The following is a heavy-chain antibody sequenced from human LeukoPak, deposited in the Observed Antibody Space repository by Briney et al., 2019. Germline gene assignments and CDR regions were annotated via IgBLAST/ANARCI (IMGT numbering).Heavy chain of an antibody. D-gene: IGHD2-2*01. CDR2: ISGSGGST. V-gene: IGHV3-23*01. Sequence: GGSLRLSCAASGFTFSSYAMRLVRQAPGKGLEWVSAISGSGGSTYYADSVKGRFTISRDNSKNTLYLQMNSLRAEDTAVYYCAKGQYQLLFVSLRGYYFDYWGQGTLVTVSS. CDR3: AKGQYQLLFVSLRGYYFDY. CDR1: GFTFSSYA. J-gene: IGHJ4*02.